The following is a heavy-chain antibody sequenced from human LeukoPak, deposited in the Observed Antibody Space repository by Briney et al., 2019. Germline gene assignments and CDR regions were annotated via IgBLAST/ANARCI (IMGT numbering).Heavy chain of an antibody. V-gene: IGHV3-9*01. J-gene: IGHJ4*02. CDR2: IDWNSGRI. D-gene: IGHD2-15*01. CDR3: TKDVRAGGLDY. Sequence: GGSLRLSCAASGFTFSSYSMNWVCQAPGKGLEWVSGIDWNSGRIGYGESVKGRFTVSRDNAKDSLYLQMNSLRVEDTAFYYCTKDVRAGGLDYWGPGTLVIVSS. CDR1: GFTFSSYS.